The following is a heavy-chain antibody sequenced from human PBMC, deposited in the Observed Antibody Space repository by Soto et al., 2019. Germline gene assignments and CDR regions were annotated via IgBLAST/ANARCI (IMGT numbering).Heavy chain of an antibody. CDR2: INSDGSVS. CDR1: GFTFSHYW. CDR3: ARGDCVGGTCYSLAGSFYYYMDV. D-gene: IGHD2-15*01. V-gene: IGHV3-74*01. J-gene: IGHJ6*03. Sequence: EVKLVESGGGLVQPGGSLRLSCAASGFTFSHYWMYWVRQAPGKGLVWVSRINSDGSVSSYADSVKGRLTISRDNVKNTLYLQMNSLIAEDTAVYYCARGDCVGGTCYSLAGSFYYYMDVWGKGTTVTVFS.